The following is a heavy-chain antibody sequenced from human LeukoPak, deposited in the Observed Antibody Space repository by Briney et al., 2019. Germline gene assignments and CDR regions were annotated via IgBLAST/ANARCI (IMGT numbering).Heavy chain of an antibody. CDR3: ASGVVVTAIPRKNGGYYYMDV. CDR2: IIPIFGTA. V-gene: IGHV1-69*05. D-gene: IGHD2-21*02. J-gene: IGHJ6*03. Sequence: ASVKVSCKASGGTFSSYAISWVRQAPGQGLEWMGGIIPIFGTANYAQKFQGRVTITTDESTSTAYMELSSLRSEDTAVYYCASGVVVTAIPRKNGGYYYMDVWGKETTVTVSS. CDR1: GGTFSSYA.